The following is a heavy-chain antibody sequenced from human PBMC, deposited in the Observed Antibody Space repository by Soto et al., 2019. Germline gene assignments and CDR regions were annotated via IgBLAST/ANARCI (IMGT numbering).Heavy chain of an antibody. Sequence: SSVKVSCNASRGAFSSYAISWVRQAPGQGLEWMGGIIPIFGTANYAQKFQGRVTITADESTSTAYMEPSSLRSEDTAVYYCARDYTEWLVKDDYYYGMDVWGQGTTVTVFS. CDR2: IIPIFGTA. D-gene: IGHD6-19*01. J-gene: IGHJ6*02. CDR3: ARDYTEWLVKDDYYYGMDV. V-gene: IGHV1-69*13. CDR1: RGAFSSYA.